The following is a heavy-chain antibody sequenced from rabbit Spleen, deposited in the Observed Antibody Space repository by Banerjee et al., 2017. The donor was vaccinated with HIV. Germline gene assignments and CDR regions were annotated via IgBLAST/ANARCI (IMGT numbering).Heavy chain of an antibody. CDR2: IYGGSSGST. J-gene: IGHJ3*01. V-gene: IGHV1S40*01. D-gene: IGHD6-1*01. CDR3: ARDRADDVIGTAYAL. CDR1: GFSFSSSYY. Sequence: QSLEESGGDLVKPGASLTLTCTASGFSFSSSYYMCWVRQAPGKGLECIACIYGGSSGSTAYASWAKGRFTISKTSSTTVTLQMTSLTAADTATYFCARDRADDVIGTAYALWGQGTLVTVS.